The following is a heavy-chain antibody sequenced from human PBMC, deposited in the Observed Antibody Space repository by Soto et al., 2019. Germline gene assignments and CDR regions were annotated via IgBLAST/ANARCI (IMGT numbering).Heavy chain of an antibody. J-gene: IGHJ4*02. D-gene: IGHD6-19*01. CDR2: IYYSGST. Sequence: PSETLSLTCTVSGGSISSYHWSWIRQPPGKGLEWIGYIYYSGSTNYNPSLKSRVTIAVDTSKNQFSLKLSSVTAADTAVYYCARAPEQWPHPFDYWGQGTLVTVSS. CDR1: GGSISSYH. V-gene: IGHV4-59*01. CDR3: ARAPEQWPHPFDY.